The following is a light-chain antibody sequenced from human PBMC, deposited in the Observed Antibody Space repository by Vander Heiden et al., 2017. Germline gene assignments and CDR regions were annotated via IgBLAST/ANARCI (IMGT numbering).Light chain of an antibody. J-gene: IGKJ4*01. V-gene: IGKV1-27*01. CDR1: QDISNY. Sequence: DVQMTQSPSSLSASVGDRVTITCRASQDISNYLAWYQQKPGKVPHLLIYAASTLQSGVPSRFSGSGSGTDFTLTISSLQPEDVASYYCQKDNSAPLTFGGGTKVEIK. CDR3: QKDNSAPLT. CDR2: AAS.